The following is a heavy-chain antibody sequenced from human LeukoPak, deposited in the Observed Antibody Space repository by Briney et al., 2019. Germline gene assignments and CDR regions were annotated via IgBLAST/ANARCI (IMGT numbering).Heavy chain of an antibody. Sequence: GGSLRLSCAASGFTFSGYSMNWVRQAPGKGLEWVSSISSSGSYIYCADSVKGRFTISRDNAKNSLYLQMNSLRAEDTAVYYCARGESTEPYDYWGQGTLVTVSS. CDR1: GFTFSGYS. J-gene: IGHJ4*02. CDR2: ISSSGSYI. CDR3: ARGESTEPYDY. D-gene: IGHD1-14*01. V-gene: IGHV3-21*01.